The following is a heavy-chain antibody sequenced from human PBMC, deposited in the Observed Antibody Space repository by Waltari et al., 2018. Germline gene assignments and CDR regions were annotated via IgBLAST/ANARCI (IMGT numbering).Heavy chain of an antibody. CDR3: ATSGYSSSYDAFDI. Sequence: QVQLVQSGAEVKKPGASVKVSCKASGYTFTSYDINGVRQATGQGLEWMGWMNPNSGNTGYAQKFQGRVTITRNTSISTAYMELSSLRSEDTAVYYCATSGYSSSYDAFDIWGQGTMVTVSS. V-gene: IGHV1-8*03. CDR2: MNPNSGNT. D-gene: IGHD6-13*01. J-gene: IGHJ3*02. CDR1: GYTFTSYD.